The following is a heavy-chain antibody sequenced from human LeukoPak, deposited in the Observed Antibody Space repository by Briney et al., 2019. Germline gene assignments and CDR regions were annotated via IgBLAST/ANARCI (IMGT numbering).Heavy chain of an antibody. J-gene: IGHJ4*02. D-gene: IGHD2-21*01. CDR1: GFTFSESG. Sequence: GGSLRLSCAASGFTFSESGMHWVRQASGKGLEWVGRIRSKANSYATAYAASVKGRFTISRDDSKNTAYLQMNSLKTEDTAVYDCTRYGDYPFDYWGQGTLVTVSS. CDR3: TRYGDYPFDY. CDR2: IRSKANSYAT. V-gene: IGHV3-73*01.